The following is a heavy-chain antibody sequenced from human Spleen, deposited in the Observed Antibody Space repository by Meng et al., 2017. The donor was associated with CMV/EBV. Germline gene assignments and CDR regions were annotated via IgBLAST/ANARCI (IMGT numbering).Heavy chain of an antibody. Sequence: SVKVSCKASGGTFSSYTISWVRQAPGQGLEWMGRIIPILGIANYAQKFQGRVTITADKSTSTSYMELSSLRSEDTAVYYCVLEVGFDNWGQGTLVTVSS. D-gene: IGHD2-15*01. CDR3: VLEVGFDN. V-gene: IGHV1-69*02. J-gene: IGHJ4*02. CDR1: GGTFSSYT. CDR2: IIPILGIA.